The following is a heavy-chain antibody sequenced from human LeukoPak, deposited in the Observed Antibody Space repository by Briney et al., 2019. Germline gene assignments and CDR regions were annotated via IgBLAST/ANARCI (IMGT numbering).Heavy chain of an antibody. J-gene: IGHJ6*02. CDR3: ARPEKSWIQLWLAGHYYGMDV. D-gene: IGHD5-18*01. V-gene: IGHV1-69*13. CDR2: IIPIFGTA. Sequence: SMKVSCKASGGTFSSYAISWVRQAPGQGLEWMGGIIPIFGTANYAQKFQGRVTITADESTSTAYMEPSSLRSEDTAVYYCARPEKSWIQLWLAGHYYGMDVWGQGTTVTVSS. CDR1: GGTFSSYA.